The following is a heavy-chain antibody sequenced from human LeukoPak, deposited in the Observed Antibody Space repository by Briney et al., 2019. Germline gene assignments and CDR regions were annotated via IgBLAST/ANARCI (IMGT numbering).Heavy chain of an antibody. J-gene: IGHJ5*02. Sequence: HPGGSLRLSCAASGFTFSSYAMSWVRQAPGKGLEWVSAISGSGGSTYYADSVKGRFTISRDNSKKTLYLQMNSLRAEDTAVYYCAKVGATIVVVPAATHNWFDPWGQGTLVTVSS. CDR2: ISGSGGST. V-gene: IGHV3-23*01. D-gene: IGHD2-2*01. CDR3: AKVGATIVVVPAATHNWFDP. CDR1: GFTFSSYA.